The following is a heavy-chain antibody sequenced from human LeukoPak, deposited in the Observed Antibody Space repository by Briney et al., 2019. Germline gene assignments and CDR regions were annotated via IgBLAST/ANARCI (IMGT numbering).Heavy chain of an antibody. CDR2: ISRSGSTK. CDR1: GFTFSDYN. V-gene: IGHV3-11*01. D-gene: IGHD3-22*01. CDR3: AKAPNYYDTTVDI. Sequence: AGGSLRLSCAASGFTFSDYNMRWIRQAPGKGLEWVSSISRSGSTKYYADSVKGRFTISRDNAKNTLYLQMNSLRAEDTAVYYCAKAPNYYDTTVDIWGQGTMVTVSS. J-gene: IGHJ3*02.